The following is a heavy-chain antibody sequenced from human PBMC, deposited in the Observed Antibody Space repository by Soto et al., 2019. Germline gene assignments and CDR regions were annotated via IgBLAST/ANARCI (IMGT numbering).Heavy chain of an antibody. V-gene: IGHV3-49*03. CDR2: IRSKAYGGTT. CDR1: GFTFGDYA. J-gene: IGHJ4*02. Sequence: GGSLRLSCTASGFTFGDYAMSWFRQAPGKGLEWVGFIRSKAYGGTTEYAASVKGRFTISRDDSKRIAYLQMNSLKTEVTYFYYFTSRPVSTDYFDYWGQGTLVTVSS. CDR3: TSRPVSTDYFDY.